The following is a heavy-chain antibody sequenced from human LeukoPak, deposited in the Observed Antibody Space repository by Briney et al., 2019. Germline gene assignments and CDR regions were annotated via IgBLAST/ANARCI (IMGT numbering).Heavy chain of an antibody. Sequence: SQTLSLTCTVSGGSLRSGGYYWSWVRQHPGTGLEWLGYIYYSGSTYYNPSLKRRVAVSVDTSKNQCSLRLSTVTAADTAVYYCARVVVPAAIQPRPWFDPWGQGTLVTVSS. J-gene: IGHJ5*02. CDR2: IYYSGST. CDR1: GGSLRSGGYY. CDR3: ARVVVPAAIQPRPWFDP. V-gene: IGHV4-31*03. D-gene: IGHD2-2*01.